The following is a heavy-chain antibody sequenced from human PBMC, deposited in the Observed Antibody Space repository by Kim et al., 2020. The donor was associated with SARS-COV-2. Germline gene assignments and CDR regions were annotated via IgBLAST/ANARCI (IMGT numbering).Heavy chain of an antibody. CDR1: GFTFSDYY. J-gene: IGHJ5*02. V-gene: IGHV3-11*06. CDR3: ARTPPLFGSFCGGDCPNWFDP. D-gene: IGHD2-21*02. CDR2: ISSSSSYT. Sequence: GGSLRLSCAASGFTFSDYYMSWIRQAPGKGLEWVSYISSSSSYTNYADSVKGRFTISRDNAKNSLYLQMNSLRAEDTAVYYCARTPPLFGSFCGGDCPNWFDPWGQGTLVTVSS.